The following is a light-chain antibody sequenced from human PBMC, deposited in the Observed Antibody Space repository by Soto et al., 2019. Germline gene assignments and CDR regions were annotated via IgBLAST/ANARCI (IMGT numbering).Light chain of an antibody. V-gene: IGKV3-20*01. CDR2: GAS. CDR1: QSVNSTF. CDR3: HQYGRSPT. J-gene: IGKJ1*01. Sequence: EIVLTQSPGTLSLSPGERATLSCRASQSVNSTFLAWYQQKPGQALRLLIYGASSRATGIPDRFSGSGSGTDFTFTISRLEPEDFAVYYCHQYGRSPTFGQGTKVEIK.